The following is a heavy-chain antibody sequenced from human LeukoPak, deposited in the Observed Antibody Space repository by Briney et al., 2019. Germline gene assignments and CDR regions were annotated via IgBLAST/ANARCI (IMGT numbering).Heavy chain of an antibody. V-gene: IGHV1-8*01. CDR3: ARGLSITIFGVVESGYYFDY. CDR2: MNPNSGNT. Sequence: ASVKVSCKASGYTFTSYDINWVRQATGQGLEWMGWMNPNSGNTGYAQKFQGRVTMTRNTSISTAYMELSSLRSEDTAVYYCARGLSITIFGVVESGYYFDYWGQGTLVTVSS. CDR1: GYTFTSYD. D-gene: IGHD3-3*01. J-gene: IGHJ4*02.